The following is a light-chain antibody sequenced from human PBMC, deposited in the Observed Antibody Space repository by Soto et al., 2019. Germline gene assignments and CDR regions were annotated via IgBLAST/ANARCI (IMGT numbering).Light chain of an antibody. CDR2: DTS. CDR3: QQYGTSEII. CDR1: QSLTNSF. Sequence: EIVWTKCPGTRSLSPGERATRSSRASQSLTNSFIAWYQQKPGQAPRLLIYDTSSRATGIPDRFSGSGSGTDFTLTISRLEPEDFAVFFCQQYGTSEIIFGQGTRLEIK. V-gene: IGKV3-20*01. J-gene: IGKJ5*01.